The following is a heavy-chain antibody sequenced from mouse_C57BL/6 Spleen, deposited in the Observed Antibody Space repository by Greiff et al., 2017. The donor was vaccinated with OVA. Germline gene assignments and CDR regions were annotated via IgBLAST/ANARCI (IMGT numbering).Heavy chain of an antibody. Sequence: QVQLQQSGAELVKPGASVKISCKASGYAFSSYWMNWVKQRPGKGLEWIGQIYPGDGDTNYNGKFKGKATLTADKSSSTAYMQLSSLTSEDSAVYFCARKGQLGRSDYFDYWGQGTTLTVSS. CDR1: GYAFSSYW. D-gene: IGHD4-1*02. CDR3: ARKGQLGRSDYFDY. V-gene: IGHV1-80*01. CDR2: IYPGDGDT. J-gene: IGHJ2*01.